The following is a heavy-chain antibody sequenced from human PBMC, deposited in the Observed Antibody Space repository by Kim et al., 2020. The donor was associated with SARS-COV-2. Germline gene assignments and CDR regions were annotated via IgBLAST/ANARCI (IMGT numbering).Heavy chain of an antibody. CDR2: IYYSGST. J-gene: IGHJ4*02. CDR3: ARLRYFDWLLSEYYFDY. D-gene: IGHD3-9*01. V-gene: IGHV4-39*01. Sequence: SETLSLTCTVSGGSISSSSYYWGWIRQPPGKGLEWIGSIYYSGSTYYNPSLKRRVTISVDTSKNQFSLKLSSVTAEDTAVYYCARLRYFDWLLSEYYFDYWGQGTLVTVSS. CDR1: GGSISSSSYY.